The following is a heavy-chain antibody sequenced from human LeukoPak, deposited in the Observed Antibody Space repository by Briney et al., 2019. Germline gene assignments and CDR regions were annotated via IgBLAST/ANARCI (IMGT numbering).Heavy chain of an antibody. CDR2: GFYIGRT. CDR3: ARRDGDNYDFDY. J-gene: IGHJ4*02. CDR1: GASVRSHY. Sequence: SETLSLTCTVSGASVRSHYWSWIRQTPGKGLEWLGYGFYIGRTNYNPSLGSRVAISLDTSKNQFYLRLTAVTAADTAVYYCARRDGDNYDFDYWGQGILVTVSS. V-gene: IGHV4-59*02. D-gene: IGHD5-24*01.